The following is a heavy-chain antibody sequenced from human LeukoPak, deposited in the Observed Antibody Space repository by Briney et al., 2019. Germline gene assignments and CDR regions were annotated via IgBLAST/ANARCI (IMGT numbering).Heavy chain of an antibody. CDR3: AKDSQSSGRSYFDY. CDR2: ISYDGSNK. J-gene: IGHJ4*02. Sequence: GRSLTLSCAASGFTFSSYGMHWVRQAPGKGLEWVAVISYDGSNKYYADSVKGRFTISRDNSKNTLYLQMNSLRAEDTAVYYCAKDSQSSGRSYFDYWGQGTLVTVSS. V-gene: IGHV3-30*18. CDR1: GFTFSSYG. D-gene: IGHD6-19*01.